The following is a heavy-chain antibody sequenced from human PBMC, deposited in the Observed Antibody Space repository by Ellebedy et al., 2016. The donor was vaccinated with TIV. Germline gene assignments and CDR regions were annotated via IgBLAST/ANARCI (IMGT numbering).Heavy chain of an antibody. D-gene: IGHD2-2*01. CDR3: ARFSSSSALQHWFDP. J-gene: IGHJ5*02. CDR1: GFTFSSYD. V-gene: IGHV3-13*01. Sequence: GESLKISCAASGFTFSSYDMHWVRQVTGKGLEWVSAIGTAGDTYYPGSVKGRFTISRDNAKNTLYLQMNSLRVDDTAVYYCARFSSSSALQHWFDPWGQGTLVIVSS. CDR2: IGTAGDT.